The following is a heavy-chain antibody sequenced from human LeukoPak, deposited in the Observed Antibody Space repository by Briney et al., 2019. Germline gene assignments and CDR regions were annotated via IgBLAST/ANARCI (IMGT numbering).Heavy chain of an antibody. CDR2: IKEDGSEE. J-gene: IGHJ4*02. Sequence: GGSLRLSCAASGFTFSRYWMTWVRQAPGKGLEWVANIKEDGSEEYYVDSVEGRLTISRDNAKNSLYLQMNSLRAEDTAIYYCARGNEIDCWGQGTLVTVSS. V-gene: IGHV3-7*04. CDR3: ARGNEIDC. CDR1: GFTFSRYW.